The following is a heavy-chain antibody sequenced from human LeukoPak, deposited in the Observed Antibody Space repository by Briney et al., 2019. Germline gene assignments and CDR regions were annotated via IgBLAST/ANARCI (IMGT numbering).Heavy chain of an antibody. CDR1: GYTFTGYY. CDR2: INPNSGGT. Sequence: ASVKLSCKASGYTFTGYYMHWVRQAPGQGLEWMGWINPNSGGTNYAQKFQGRVTMTRDTSISTAYMELSRLRSDDTAVYYCARVYNIADHFDYWGQGTLVTVSS. D-gene: IGHD6-13*01. CDR3: ARVYNIADHFDY. J-gene: IGHJ4*02. V-gene: IGHV1-2*02.